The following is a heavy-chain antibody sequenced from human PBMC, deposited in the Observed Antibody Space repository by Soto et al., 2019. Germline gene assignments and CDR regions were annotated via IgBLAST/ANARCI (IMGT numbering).Heavy chain of an antibody. CDR3: AREAGSSVYYGRCYYYGMDV. D-gene: IGHD3-22*01. V-gene: IGHV1-69*05. Sequence: SVKVSCKASGGTFSSYAISWVRQAPGQGLEWMGGIIPMFGTAKTAQQFQGRVTITRDTSASTAYMELSSLSSEDTAVYYCAREAGSSVYYGRCYYYGMDVWGQGTTVT. CDR2: IIPMFGTA. CDR1: GGTFSSYA. J-gene: IGHJ6*02.